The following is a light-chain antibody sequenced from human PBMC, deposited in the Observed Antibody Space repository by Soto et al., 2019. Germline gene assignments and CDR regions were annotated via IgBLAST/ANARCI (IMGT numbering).Light chain of an antibody. CDR3: SSFATTSTRGV. CDR1: SSDVGGYNY. V-gene: IGLV2-14*01. CDR2: EVT. Sequence: QSALTQPASVSGSPGQSITISCTGSSSDVGGYNYVSWYQHHPGKAPKLIIFEVTNRPSGVSNRFSGSKSGNTASLTISGLQAEDEADYYCSSFATTSTRGVFGTGTKLTAL. J-gene: IGLJ1*01.